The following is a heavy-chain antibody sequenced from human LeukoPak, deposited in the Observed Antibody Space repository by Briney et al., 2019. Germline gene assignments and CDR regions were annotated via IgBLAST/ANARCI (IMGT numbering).Heavy chain of an antibody. CDR1: GFTVSSNY. V-gene: IGHV3-53*01. CDR3: ARGYYFGSSGTPDAFDI. CDR2: IYSGGST. Sequence: PGGSLRLSCAASGFTVSSNYMSWVRQAPGKGLEWVSIIYSGGSTYYADSVKGRFTISRDISKSTLNLQMNSLRAEDTAVYYCARGYYFGSSGTPDAFDIWGQGTMVTVSS. D-gene: IGHD3-22*01. J-gene: IGHJ3*02.